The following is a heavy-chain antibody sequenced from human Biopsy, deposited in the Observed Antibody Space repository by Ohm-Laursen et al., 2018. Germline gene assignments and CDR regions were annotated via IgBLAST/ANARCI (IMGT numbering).Heavy chain of an antibody. D-gene: IGHD2-15*01. V-gene: IGHV4-4*07. CDR1: GASITSYY. CDR2: TYKGGNT. CDR3: ARELPSAYYCAIEV. J-gene: IGHJ6*01. Sequence: SDTLSLTCPVSGASITSYYWSWIRQPAGKGLEWIGHTYKGGNTNHNPSLKSRVSMSVDTSKNQFSLTLRSVTAADSAVYYCARELPSAYYCAIEVWGPGTTVTVSS.